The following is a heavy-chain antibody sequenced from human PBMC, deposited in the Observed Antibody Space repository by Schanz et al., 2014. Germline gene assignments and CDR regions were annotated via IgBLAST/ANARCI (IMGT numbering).Heavy chain of an antibody. CDR1: GGTFSSYT. D-gene: IGHD2-2*02. Sequence: QVQLVQSEAEVKKPGSSVKVSCKASGGTFSSYTISWVRQAPGQGLEWMGRIIPILGIANYAQNFQSRVTITADKSTSPAYMELTSLRSEDTAVYYCAGTYCSSASCYTGYYYMDVWGKGTTVTVSS. J-gene: IGHJ6*03. CDR3: AGTYCSSASCYTGYYYMDV. V-gene: IGHV1-69*02. CDR2: IIPILGIA.